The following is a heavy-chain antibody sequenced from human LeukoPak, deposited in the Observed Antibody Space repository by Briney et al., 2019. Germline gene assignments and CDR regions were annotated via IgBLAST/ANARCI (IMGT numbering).Heavy chain of an antibody. D-gene: IGHD3-22*01. CDR1: GFTLSDYY. CDR3: AMEGESSGPDFDY. V-gene: IGHV3-72*01. J-gene: IGHJ4*02. Sequence: SGGSLRLSCAGSGFTLSDYYINWVRKAPGKGLEWVGRTRNKANSYTPDYAASVKGRFTISRDESKNSLYLQMNSLKTGDTAVYYCAMEGESSGPDFDYWGQGTLVTVSS. CDR2: TRNKANSYTP.